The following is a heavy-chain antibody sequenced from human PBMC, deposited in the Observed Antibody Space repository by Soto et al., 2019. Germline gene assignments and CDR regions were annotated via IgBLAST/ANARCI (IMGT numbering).Heavy chain of an antibody. CDR3: ARLADSGYYYMDV. CDR1: GYTFATYW. V-gene: IGHV5-51*01. J-gene: IGHJ6*03. Sequence: GESLKISCKGSGYTFATYWIGWVRQTPGKGLEWMGIIYPGDSDARYSPSFQGQVTISVDKFISTAYLQWSSLKASDTAMYYCARLADSGYYYMDVWGTGTTVTVSS. D-gene: IGHD3-10*01. CDR2: IYPGDSDA.